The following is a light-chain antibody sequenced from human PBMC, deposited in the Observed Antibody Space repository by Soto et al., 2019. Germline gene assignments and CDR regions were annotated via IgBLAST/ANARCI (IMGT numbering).Light chain of an antibody. CDR1: SSDVGAYNY. V-gene: IGLV2-14*01. J-gene: IGLJ1*01. Sequence: QSVLTQPASVSGSLRQSITISCTGTSSDVGAYNYVSWYQQQPGKAHKLMISEVSNRPSWVSNRFSGSKSGNTASLIISGLQAADEADYYCCSFTSITTYVFGTGTKVTVL. CDR3: CSFTSITTYV. CDR2: EVS.